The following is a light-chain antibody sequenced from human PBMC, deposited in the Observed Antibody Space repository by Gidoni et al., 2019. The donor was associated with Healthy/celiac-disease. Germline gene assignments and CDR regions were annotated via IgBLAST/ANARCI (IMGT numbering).Light chain of an antibody. CDR2: GSS. Sequence: EIVMTQSPATLSVSPGERATLSCRASQSVSSNLAWYQQKPGQAPRLLIYGSSTRATGNPARFNGSGSWTEVTFTISSLQSEDFSVFYFQQYNKWPSSFGQGTKLEIK. CDR1: QSVSSN. V-gene: IGKV3-15*01. J-gene: IGKJ2*04. CDR3: QQYNKWPSS.